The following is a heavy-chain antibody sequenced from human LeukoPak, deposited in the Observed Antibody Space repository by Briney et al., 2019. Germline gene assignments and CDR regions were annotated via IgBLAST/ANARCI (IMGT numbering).Heavy chain of an antibody. Sequence: PSENLSLNCAVYGGSFSGYYWSWIRQPPGKGLEWIGEINHSGSTNYNPSLKSRVTISVDTSKNQFSLKLSSVTAADTAVYYCARAVLSGYVDYWGQGTLVAVSS. D-gene: IGHD2-15*01. CDR3: ARAVLSGYVDY. V-gene: IGHV4-34*01. CDR1: GGSFSGYY. J-gene: IGHJ4*02. CDR2: INHSGST.